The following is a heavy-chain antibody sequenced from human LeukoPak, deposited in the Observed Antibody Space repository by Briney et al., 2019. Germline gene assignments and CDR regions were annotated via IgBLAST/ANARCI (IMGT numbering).Heavy chain of an antibody. Sequence: GESLKISYKGSGYSFTSNWIGWVRQMPGKGLEWMGIIYPGDSDTRYSPSFQGQVTISADKSINTAYLQWSSLKASDTAMYYCVRLGQYNWNYEGVYFEYWGQGTLVTVSS. D-gene: IGHD1-7*01. CDR1: GYSFTSNW. V-gene: IGHV5-51*01. J-gene: IGHJ4*02. CDR2: IYPGDSDT. CDR3: VRLGQYNWNYEGVYFEY.